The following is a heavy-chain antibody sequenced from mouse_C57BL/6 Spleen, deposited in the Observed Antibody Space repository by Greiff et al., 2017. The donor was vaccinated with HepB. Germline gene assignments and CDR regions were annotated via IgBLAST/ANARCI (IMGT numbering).Heavy chain of an antibody. CDR2: INPGSGGT. D-gene: IGHD2-1*01. CDR3: ARGGGNYLAWFAY. J-gene: IGHJ3*01. Sequence: QVQLQQSGAELVRPGTSVKVSCKASGYAFTNYLIEWVKQRPGQGLEWIGVINPGSGGTNYNEKFKGKATLTADKSSNTAYMQLRSLTSEDSAVYFCARGGGNYLAWFAYWGQATLVTVSA. V-gene: IGHV1-54*01. CDR1: GYAFTNYL.